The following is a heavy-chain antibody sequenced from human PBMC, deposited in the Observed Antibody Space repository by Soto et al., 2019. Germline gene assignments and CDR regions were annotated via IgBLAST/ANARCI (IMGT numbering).Heavy chain of an antibody. J-gene: IGHJ4*02. CDR3: ATSPYSYDTSGDLDY. D-gene: IGHD3-22*01. CDR2: IIPLCGTT. Sequence: QVQLVQSGAEVKKPGSSVTVSCRASGGTFSNYAINWVRQAPGQGLEWMAGIIPLCGTTNYAQKFQGRVTITADESTSTAYMELTSLRSEDTAVFYCATSPYSYDTSGDLDYWGQGTLVTVSS. V-gene: IGHV1-69*12. CDR1: GGTFSNYA.